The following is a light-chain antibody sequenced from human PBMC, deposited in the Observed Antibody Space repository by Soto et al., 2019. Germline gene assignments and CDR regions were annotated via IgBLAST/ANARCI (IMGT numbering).Light chain of an antibody. CDR1: QSISNY. V-gene: IGKV1-39*01. CDR3: QQSYSTPIT. Sequence: DIQMTQSPSSLPASVGDRLTITCRASQSISNYLNWYQQIPGKAPKVLIYAASSLQSGVPSRFSGSGSGTDFTLTISSLQPEDFATYYCQQSYSTPITFGQGTRLEIK. CDR2: AAS. J-gene: IGKJ5*01.